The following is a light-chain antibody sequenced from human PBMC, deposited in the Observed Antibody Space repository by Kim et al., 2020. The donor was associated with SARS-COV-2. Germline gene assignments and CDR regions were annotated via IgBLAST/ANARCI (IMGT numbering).Light chain of an antibody. CDR2: EDT. CDR3: QAGDSNTWV. V-gene: IGLV3-1*01. CDR1: KWGDKY. Sequence: VPPGKTASIAGSGDKWGDKYVCGYQQKPGPSPVLLNYEDTERPAGIPVRFSGSYSGNTATLTISGTQAMDEADYYCQAGDSNTWVFGGGTKLTVL. J-gene: IGLJ3*02.